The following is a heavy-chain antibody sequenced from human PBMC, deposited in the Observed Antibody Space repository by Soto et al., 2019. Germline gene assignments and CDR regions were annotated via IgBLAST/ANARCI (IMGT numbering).Heavy chain of an antibody. CDR1: GGSISSGGYY. CDR3: ARVTVVVVPADLVWFDP. Sequence: SETLSLTCTVSGGSISSGGYYWSWIRQHPGKGLEWIGYIYYSGSTYYNPSLKSRVTISVDTSKNQFSLKLSSVTAADTAVYYCARVTVVVVPADLVWFDPWGQGTLVTVSS. J-gene: IGHJ5*02. D-gene: IGHD2-2*01. CDR2: IYYSGST. V-gene: IGHV4-31*03.